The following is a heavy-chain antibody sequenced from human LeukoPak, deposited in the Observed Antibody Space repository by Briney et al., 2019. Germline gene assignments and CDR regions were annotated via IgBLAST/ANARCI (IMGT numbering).Heavy chain of an antibody. V-gene: IGHV3-33*07. J-gene: IGHJ4*02. CDR2: IWYDRGSQ. D-gene: IGHD2-21*01. Sequence: GGSLRLSCAASGCTFSSYGRYWVRQAPGKGLEWVAVIWYDRGSQYYADSVKGRFTISRDTSKNTLYLQMNSLRAEDTAVYYCVRDRAAILDYWGQGTLVTVSS. CDR3: VRDRAAILDY. CDR1: GCTFSSYG.